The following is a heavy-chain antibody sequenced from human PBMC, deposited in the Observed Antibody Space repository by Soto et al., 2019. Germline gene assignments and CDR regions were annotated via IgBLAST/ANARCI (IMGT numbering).Heavy chain of an antibody. CDR3: ARELSGSYYFDY. CDR2: IYYSGST. CDR1: GGSISSSSYY. J-gene: IGHJ4*02. Sequence: PSETLSLTCTVSGGSISSSSYYWGWIRQPPGKGLEWIGYIYYSGSTNYNPSLKSRVTVSVDTSKNQFSLKLSSVTAADTAVYYCARELSGSYYFDYWGQGTLVTVSS. V-gene: IGHV4-61*01. D-gene: IGHD1-26*01.